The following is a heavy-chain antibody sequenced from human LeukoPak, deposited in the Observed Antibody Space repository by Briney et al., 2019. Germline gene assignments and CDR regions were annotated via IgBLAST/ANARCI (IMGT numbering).Heavy chain of an antibody. CDR1: GGSISSGDYY. V-gene: IGHV4-30-4*01. CDR2: IYYSGST. J-gene: IGHJ4*02. CDR3: ARISGYDLSYFDY. Sequence: SGALSLTFTVSGGSISSGDYYWSWSRPPPGKGLEWIGYIYYSGSTYYNPSLKSRVTISVDTSKNQFSLKLSSVTAADTAVYYCARISGYDLSYFDYWGQGTLVTVSS. D-gene: IGHD5-12*01.